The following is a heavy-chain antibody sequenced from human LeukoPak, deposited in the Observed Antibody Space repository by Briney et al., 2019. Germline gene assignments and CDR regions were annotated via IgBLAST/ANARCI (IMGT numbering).Heavy chain of an antibody. J-gene: IGHJ4*02. CDR1: GFTFSNAW. CDR2: ISSSSSYT. CDR3: ARAAGGGYSYFFDY. V-gene: IGHV3-11*06. Sequence: GGSLRLSCAASGFTFSNAWMSWVRQAPGKGLEWVSYISSSSSYTNYADSVKGRFTISRDGAKNSLFLQMSSLRAEDTAVYYCARAAGGGYSYFFDYRGQGTLVTVSS. D-gene: IGHD3-22*01.